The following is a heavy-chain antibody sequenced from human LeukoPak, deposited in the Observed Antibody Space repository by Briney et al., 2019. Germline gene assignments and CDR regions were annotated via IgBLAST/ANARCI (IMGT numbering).Heavy chain of an antibody. CDR2: ISSSSSTI. CDR3: ASDHYGSGSYYNAGEGDY. J-gene: IGHJ4*02. Sequence: GGSLRLSCAASGFTFSSYSMNWVRQAPGKGLEWVSYISSSSSTIYYADSVKGRFTISRDNAKNSLYLQMNSLRAEDTAVYYCASDHYGSGSYYNAGEGDYWGQGTLVTVSS. CDR1: GFTFSSYS. D-gene: IGHD3-10*01. V-gene: IGHV3-48*04.